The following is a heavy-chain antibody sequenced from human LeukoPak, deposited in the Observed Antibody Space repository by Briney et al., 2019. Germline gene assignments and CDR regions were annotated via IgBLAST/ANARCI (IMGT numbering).Heavy chain of an antibody. J-gene: IGHJ3*02. V-gene: IGHV3-11*04. CDR2: ISGSGSTI. CDR3: ARDPYDSSGSYYAAFDI. Sequence: GGSLRLSCAASGFTFSDYYMTWIRQAPGKGLEWVSYISGSGSTIYYADSVKGRFSISRDNAKNPLYLQMNNLRVEDTAVYYCARDPYDSSGSYYAAFDIWGQGTMVAVSS. CDR1: GFTFSDYY. D-gene: IGHD3-22*01.